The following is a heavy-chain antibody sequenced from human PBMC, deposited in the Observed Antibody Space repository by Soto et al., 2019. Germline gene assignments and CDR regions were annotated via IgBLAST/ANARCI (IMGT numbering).Heavy chain of an antibody. CDR2: IFYSGST. D-gene: IGHD3-22*01. CDR1: GGSISSSSYY. J-gene: IGHJ6*02. V-gene: IGHV4-39*01. Sequence: SETLSLTCTVSGGSISSSSYYWGWIRQPPGKGLEWIGSIFYSGSTYYNPSLKSRVTISVDTSKNQFSLKLTSVTAADTAVYYCARRLYYDSSGFEGGGMDVWGQGTTVTVSS. CDR3: ARRLYYDSSGFEGGGMDV.